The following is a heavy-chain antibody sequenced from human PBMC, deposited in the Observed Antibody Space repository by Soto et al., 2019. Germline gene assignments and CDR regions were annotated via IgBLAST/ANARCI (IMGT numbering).Heavy chain of an antibody. J-gene: IGHJ4*02. CDR3: ARDRSGTSWFDY. V-gene: IGHV3-66*01. D-gene: IGHD2-2*01. CDR1: GLTVSSNY. CDR2: IYTGGST. Sequence: GGSLRLSCTVSGLTVSSNYMSWLRLAPGRGLEWVSVIYTGGSTYYADSVKGRFSISRDISKNTLYLQMDSLRVEDTAVYYCARDRSGTSWFDYWGQGTLVTVSS.